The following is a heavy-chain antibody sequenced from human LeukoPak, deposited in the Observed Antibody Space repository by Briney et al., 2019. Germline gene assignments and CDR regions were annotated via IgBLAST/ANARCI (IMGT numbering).Heavy chain of an antibody. CDR2: MNPNSGNT. V-gene: IGHV1-8*01. D-gene: IGHD3-10*01. J-gene: IGHJ6*02. CDR3: AFMVRGIYGMDV. CDR1: GYTFTSYD. Sequence: ASVKVSCKASGYTFTSYDINWVRQATGQGLEWMGWMNPNSGNTDYAQKFQGRVTMTRNTSISTAYMELSSLRSEDTAVYYCAFMVRGIYGMDVWGQGTTVTVSS.